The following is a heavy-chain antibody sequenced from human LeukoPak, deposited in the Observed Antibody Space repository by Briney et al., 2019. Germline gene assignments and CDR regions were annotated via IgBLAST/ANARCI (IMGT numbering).Heavy chain of an antibody. J-gene: IGHJ3*02. CDR3: ARGSFSGFPAINVTGVQGAFDI. Sequence: GGSLRLSCAVSQFTFSDHYMSWIRQAPGKGLEWLSSISGKGDHTNYADSVKGRFTISRDNAKESLFLHMNNLRAEDTAVYFCARGSFSGFPAINVTGVQGAFDIWGQGTVVSVSS. CDR1: QFTFSDHY. D-gene: IGHD3-22*01. V-gene: IGHV3-11*05. CDR2: ISGKGDHT.